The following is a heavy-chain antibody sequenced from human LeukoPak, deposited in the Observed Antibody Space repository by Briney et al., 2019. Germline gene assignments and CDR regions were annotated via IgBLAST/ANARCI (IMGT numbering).Heavy chain of an antibody. CDR1: GGTFSSYA. CDR3: TQTTSHYYYYYMDV. CDR2: IIPIFGTA. V-gene: IGHV1-69*05. D-gene: IGHD1-7*01. Sequence: SVKVSCRASGGTFSSYAISWVRQAPGQGLEWMGGIIPIFGTANYAQKFQGRVTITTDESTSTAYMELSSLRSEDTAVYYCTQTTSHYYYYYMDVWGKGTTVTVSS. J-gene: IGHJ6*03.